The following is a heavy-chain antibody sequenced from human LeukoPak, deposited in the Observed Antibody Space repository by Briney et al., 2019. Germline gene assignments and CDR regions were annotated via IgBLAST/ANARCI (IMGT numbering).Heavy chain of an antibody. CDR2: INHNGNVN. CDR1: GFTFSSYW. J-gene: IGHJ6*02. V-gene: IGHV3-7*01. CDR3: ARVPYADV. Sequence: GGSLRLSCAASGFTFSSYWMNWARQAPGKGLEWVASINHNGNVNYYADSVKGRFTISRDNSKNTLYLQMNSLRAEDTAVYYCARVPYADVWGQGTTVTVSS.